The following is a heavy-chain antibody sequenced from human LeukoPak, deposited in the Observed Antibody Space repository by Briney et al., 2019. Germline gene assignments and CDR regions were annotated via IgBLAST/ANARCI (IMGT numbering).Heavy chain of an antibody. Sequence: ASVKVSCKVSGYSLTELSMHWVRQAPGKGLEWMGSFDPEDGETIYAQKFQGRVTMTEDTSTDTAYMELSSLRSEDTAVYYCARGVSGSYYYYYMDVWGKGTTVTISS. CDR2: FDPEDGET. V-gene: IGHV1-24*01. CDR3: ARGVSGSYYYYYMDV. D-gene: IGHD1-26*01. CDR1: GYSLTELS. J-gene: IGHJ6*03.